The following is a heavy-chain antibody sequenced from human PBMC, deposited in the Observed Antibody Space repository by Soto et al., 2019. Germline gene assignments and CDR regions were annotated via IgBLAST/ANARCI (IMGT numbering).Heavy chain of an antibody. CDR1: GGSTSSDNY. V-gene: IGHV4-30-4*01. CDR3: AREGGESSDGLYYFDS. Sequence: PSETLSLICTVSGGSTSSDNYWSWIRQPPGKGLEWIGHIYYSGNTDYNPSLKSRLAISIDTSKNQFSLKLSSVTAADTAVYFCAREGGESSDGLYYFDSWGQGSLVTVSS. J-gene: IGHJ4*02. D-gene: IGHD3-16*01. CDR2: IYYSGNT.